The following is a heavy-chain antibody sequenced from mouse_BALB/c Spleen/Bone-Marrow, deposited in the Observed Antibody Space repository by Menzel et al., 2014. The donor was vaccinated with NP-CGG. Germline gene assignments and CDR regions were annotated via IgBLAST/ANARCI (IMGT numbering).Heavy chain of an antibody. CDR2: IWAGGST. J-gene: IGHJ4*01. Sequence: VKLMESGPGLVSPSQRLSITCTVSGFSLXSYGVHWVRQPPGKVLEWLGVIWAGGSTNYNSALMSRLSISKDNSKSQVFLKMNSLQTDDTAMYYCARGSYYEGAMDYWGQGTSVTVSS. V-gene: IGHV2-9*02. CDR1: GFSLXSYG. CDR3: ARGSYYEGAMDY. D-gene: IGHD1-1*01.